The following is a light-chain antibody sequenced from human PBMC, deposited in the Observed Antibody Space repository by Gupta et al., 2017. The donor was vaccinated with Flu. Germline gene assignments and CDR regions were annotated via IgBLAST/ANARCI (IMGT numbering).Light chain of an antibody. CDR2: GAT. J-gene: IGKJ4*02. CDR1: QTISSNY. Sequence: VLPQSPGTLSLSPGERATLSCRASQTISSNYFAWYQQQPKEAPSLLKYGATSRAAGIPDLCSGGGSGKVSTLTSSSLEDDDVAVYYRQRYDTSPLTFGEGTKVEI. CDR3: QRYDTSPLT. V-gene: IGKV3-20*01.